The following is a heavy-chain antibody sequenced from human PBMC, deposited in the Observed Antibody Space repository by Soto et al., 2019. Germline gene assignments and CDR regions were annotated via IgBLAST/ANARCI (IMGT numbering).Heavy chain of an antibody. CDR3: ARGYSSSDESFDY. Sequence: GGSLRLSCAASGFTFSSYGMHWVRQAPGKGLEWVAVIWYDGSNKYYADSVKGRFTISRDNSKNTLYLQMNSLRAEDTAVYYCARGYSSSDESFDYWGQGTLVTVSS. V-gene: IGHV3-33*01. J-gene: IGHJ4*02. CDR1: GFTFSSYG. CDR2: IWYDGSNK. D-gene: IGHD6-13*01.